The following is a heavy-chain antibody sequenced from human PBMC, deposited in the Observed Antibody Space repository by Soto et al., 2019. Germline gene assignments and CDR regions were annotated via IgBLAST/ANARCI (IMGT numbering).Heavy chain of an antibody. CDR2: IVVGSGNT. J-gene: IGHJ6*02. Sequence: SVKVSCKASGFTFTSSAMQWVRQARGQRHEWIGWIVVGSGNTNYAQKFQERVTITRDMSTSTAYMELSSLRSEDTAVYYCAADRNPLYCSSTSCYSYGMDVWGQGTTVTVSS. D-gene: IGHD2-2*02. CDR3: AADRNPLYCSSTSCYSYGMDV. V-gene: IGHV1-58*02. CDR1: GFTFTSSA.